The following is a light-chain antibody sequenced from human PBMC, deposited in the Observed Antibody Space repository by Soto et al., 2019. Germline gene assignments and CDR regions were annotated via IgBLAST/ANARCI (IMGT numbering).Light chain of an antibody. CDR1: QSVFNSFNKKNY. CDR2: WAT. V-gene: IGKV4-1*01. Sequence: DIVMTQSPDSLAVSLGERATINCKFSQSVFNSFNKKNYLAWYQQKPGQPPKKFIYWATTRESGVPDRFTGSVSGTDFTLTISSLQAEDVAVYYCQQFCRPPYTFGHGTKVEIK. J-gene: IGKJ2*01. CDR3: QQFCRPPYT.